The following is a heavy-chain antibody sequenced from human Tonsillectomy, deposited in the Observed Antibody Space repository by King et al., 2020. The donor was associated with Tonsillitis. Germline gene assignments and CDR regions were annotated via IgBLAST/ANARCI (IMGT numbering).Heavy chain of an antibody. D-gene: IGHD4-23*01. CDR2: ISADNGNA. J-gene: IGHJ4*02. CDR1: GYTFTSYG. CDR3: ARGWTTVITPGVY. Sequence: HVQLVESGAEVKKPGASVKVSCKASGYTFTSYGFSWVRQAPGQGLEWMGWISADNGNANYAQKFQDRVTMTTDTSTSTAYMELRSLRSDDTAVYYCARGWTTVITPGVYWGQGTLVTVSS. V-gene: IGHV1-18*01.